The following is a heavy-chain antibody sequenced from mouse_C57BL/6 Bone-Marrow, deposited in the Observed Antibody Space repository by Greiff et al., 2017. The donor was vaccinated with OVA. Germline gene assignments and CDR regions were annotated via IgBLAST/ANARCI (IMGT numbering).Heavy chain of an antibody. CDR1: GYAFTNYL. Sequence: QVQLQQSGAELVRPGTSVKVSCKASGYAFTNYLIEWVKQRPGQGLEWIGVINPGSGGTNYNEKFKGKATLTADKSSSTAYMQLSSLTSEDSAVYFCARSGGYDYGNYWAQGTTLTVSS. V-gene: IGHV1-54*01. D-gene: IGHD2-4*01. CDR3: ARSGGYDYGNY. J-gene: IGHJ2*01. CDR2: INPGSGGT.